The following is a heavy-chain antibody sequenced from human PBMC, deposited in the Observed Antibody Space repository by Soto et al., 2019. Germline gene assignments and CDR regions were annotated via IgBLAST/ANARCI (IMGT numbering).Heavy chain of an antibody. J-gene: IGHJ4*02. CDR2: IFSNDEK. CDR3: ARRRVRFWEWLSHGPFDY. V-gene: IGHV2-26*01. Sequence: QVTLKESGPVLVKPTETLTLTCTVSGFSLSNARMGVSWIRQPPGKALEWLAHIFSNDEKSYSTSLKSRLTISKDTTKRQVGLTMTNMDPVDTATYYWARRRVRFWEWLSHGPFDYWGQGTLVTVSS. D-gene: IGHD3-3*01. CDR1: GFSLSNARMG.